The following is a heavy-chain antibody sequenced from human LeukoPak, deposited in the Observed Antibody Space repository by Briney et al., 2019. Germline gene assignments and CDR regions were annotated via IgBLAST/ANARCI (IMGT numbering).Heavy chain of an antibody. V-gene: IGHV1-2*02. CDR2: INPNSGGT. J-gene: IGHJ3*02. Sequence: ASVKVSCKASGYTFTSYGISWVRQAPGQGLEWMGWINPNSGGTNYAQKFQGRVTMTRDTSISTAYMELSRLRSDDTAVYYCAREGATHTRYAFDIWGQGTMVTVSS. CDR1: GYTFTSYG. D-gene: IGHD1-26*01. CDR3: AREGATHTRYAFDI.